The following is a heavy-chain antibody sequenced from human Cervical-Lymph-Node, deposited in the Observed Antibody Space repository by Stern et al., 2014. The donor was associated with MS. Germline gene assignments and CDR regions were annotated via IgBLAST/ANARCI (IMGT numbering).Heavy chain of an antibody. D-gene: IGHD1-7*01. CDR2: ISADGTTT. J-gene: IGHJ3*01. V-gene: IGHV3-74*02. CDR1: GFTFSNYW. Sequence: EDQLVESGGGLVPPGGSLRLSCVVSGFTFSNYWMDWVRQGPGKGLMWVSRISADGTTTTYADSVGGRFTISRDNAKNTVDLQMNSLRAEDTAVYYCARAIIGTNVFDVWGQGTMVTVSS. CDR3: ARAIIGTNVFDV.